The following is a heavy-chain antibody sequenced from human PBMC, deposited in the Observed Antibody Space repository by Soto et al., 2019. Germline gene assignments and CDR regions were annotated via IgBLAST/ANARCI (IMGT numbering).Heavy chain of an antibody. V-gene: IGHV6-1*01. CDR2: TYYRSKWYS. Sequence: SQTLSLTCAISGDSVSSNSVVWNWIRQSPSRGLEWLGRTYYRSKWYSEYVVFVKSRITINPDTSKNQFSLQLNSVTPEDTAVYYCARGSYDTTVGTAFDIWGQGTKVTVSS. J-gene: IGHJ3*02. CDR3: ARGSYDTTVGTAFDI. D-gene: IGHD3-22*01. CDR1: GDSVSSNSVV.